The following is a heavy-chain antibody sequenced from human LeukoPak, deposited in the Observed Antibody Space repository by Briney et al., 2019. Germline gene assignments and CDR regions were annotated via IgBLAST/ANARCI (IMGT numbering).Heavy chain of an antibody. Sequence: SETLSLTCSVSGASISSYFWSWIRQPPGKGLEWIAFTYVTGYTNYNPSLKSRVTISLDTSKNQVSLKINSVTAADTAVYYCARHVLFSTSYSYWFDPWGQGTLVTVSS. V-gene: IGHV4-59*08. J-gene: IGHJ5*02. D-gene: IGHD3-10*01. CDR2: TYVTGYT. CDR3: ARHVLFSTSYSYWFDP. CDR1: GASISSYF.